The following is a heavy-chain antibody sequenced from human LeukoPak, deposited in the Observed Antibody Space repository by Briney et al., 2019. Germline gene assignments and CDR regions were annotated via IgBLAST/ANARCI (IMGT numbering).Heavy chain of an antibody. J-gene: IGHJ4*02. D-gene: IGHD1-1*01. CDR3: ARGCVQLEISFDY. CDR1: GGSISSGSYY. V-gene: IGHV4-39*07. Sequence: PSETLSLTCTVSGGSISSGSYYWSWIRQPPGKGLEWIGEINHSGSTNYNPSLKSRVTISVDTSKNQFSLKLSSVTAADTAVYYCARGCVQLEISFDYWGQGTLVTVSS. CDR2: INHSGST.